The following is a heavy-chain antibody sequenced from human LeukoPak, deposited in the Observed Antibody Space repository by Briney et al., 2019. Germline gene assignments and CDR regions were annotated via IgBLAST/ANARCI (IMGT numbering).Heavy chain of an antibody. CDR2: IRSKANSYAT. CDR1: GFTVSDST. CDR3: AKRIAVAGPYFDY. V-gene: IGHV3-73*01. J-gene: IGHJ4*02. D-gene: IGHD6-19*01. Sequence: GGSLKLSCAASGFTVSDSTMHWVRQASGKGLEWVGRIRSKANSYATAYAASVKGRFTISRDNSKNTLYLQMNSLRAEDTAIYYCAKRIAVAGPYFDYWGQGTLVTVSS.